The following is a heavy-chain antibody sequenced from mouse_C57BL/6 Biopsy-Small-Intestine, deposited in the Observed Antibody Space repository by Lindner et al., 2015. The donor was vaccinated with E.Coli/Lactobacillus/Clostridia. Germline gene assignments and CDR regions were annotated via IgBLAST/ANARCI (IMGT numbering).Heavy chain of an antibody. CDR1: GSTFTSRW. J-gene: IGHJ4*01. CDR2: IFPGSGST. D-gene: IGHD3-3*01. CDR3: ARGDPYAMDY. V-gene: IGHV1-56*01. Sequence: VQLQESGPELVRPGTSVKISCEAPGSTFTSRWVQWVRQRPGQGLEWIGEIFPGSGSTYYNEKFKGKATLTEDTSSSTAYMQLSSLTSEDSAVYFCARGDPYAMDYWGQGTSVTVSS.